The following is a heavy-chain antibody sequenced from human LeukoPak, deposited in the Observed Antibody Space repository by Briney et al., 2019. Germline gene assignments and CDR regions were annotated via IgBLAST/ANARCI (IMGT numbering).Heavy chain of an antibody. D-gene: IGHD3-10*01. Sequence: PGGSLRLSCAASGFTFSSCWMHWVRQAPGKGLVWVSRINSDGSSTSYADSVKGRFTISRDNAKNTLYLQMNSLRAEDTSVYYCAREALWFGESPIDYWGQGTLVTVSS. CDR3: AREALWFGESPIDY. V-gene: IGHV3-74*01. CDR1: GFTFSSCW. J-gene: IGHJ4*02. CDR2: INSDGSST.